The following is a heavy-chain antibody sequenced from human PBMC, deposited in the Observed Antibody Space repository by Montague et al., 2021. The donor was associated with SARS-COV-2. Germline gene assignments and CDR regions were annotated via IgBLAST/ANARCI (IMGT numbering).Heavy chain of an antibody. CDR2: INHSGST. Sequence: SETLSLTCAVYGGSFSGYYWNWIRQPPGKGLEWIGEINHSGSTYYNPSLKSRVTMSVDTSKNQFSLKLSSVTAADTAVYYCARGARQGYGFRLGSFDSWGQGTLVTASS. J-gene: IGHJ4*02. CDR3: ARGARQGYGFRLGSFDS. CDR1: GGSFSGYY. V-gene: IGHV4-34*01. D-gene: IGHD3-10*01.